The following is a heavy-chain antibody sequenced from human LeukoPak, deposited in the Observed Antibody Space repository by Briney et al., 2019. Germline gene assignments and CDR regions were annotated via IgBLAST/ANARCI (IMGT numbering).Heavy chain of an antibody. CDR1: GFTFSSHW. CDR2: INSDESST. D-gene: IGHD1-26*01. Sequence: GGSLRLSCAASGFTFSSHWMHWVRQAPGKGLVWVSNINSDESSTYYADSVKGRFTISRDDAKNTLYLQMNSLRADDTAVYYCARGHLGALDYWGQGTLVTVSS. V-gene: IGHV3-74*01. CDR3: ARGHLGALDY. J-gene: IGHJ4*02.